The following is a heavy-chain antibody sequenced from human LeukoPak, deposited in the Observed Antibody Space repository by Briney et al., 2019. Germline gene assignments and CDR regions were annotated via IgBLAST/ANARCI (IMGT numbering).Heavy chain of an antibody. CDR1: GFTFSSSA. V-gene: IGHV3-23*01. CDR2: ISASGGST. Sequence: GGSLRLSCAASGFTFSSSAMSWVRQVPGKGLEWVSGISASGGSTYYADSVRGRFTISRDNSKNTLYVQMNSLRDEDTAVFYCAKAGMGYYFDYWGQGTLVTVSS. D-gene: IGHD5-24*01. CDR3: AKAGMGYYFDY. J-gene: IGHJ4*02.